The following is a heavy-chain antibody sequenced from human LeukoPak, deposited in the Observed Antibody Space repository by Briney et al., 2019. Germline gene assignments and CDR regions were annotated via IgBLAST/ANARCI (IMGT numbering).Heavy chain of an antibody. D-gene: IGHD2-21*02. J-gene: IGHJ6*02. CDR3: AGPRPYCGGDCYPYGMDV. V-gene: IGHV1-3*01. CDR2: INAGNGNT. Sequence: VASVKVSCKASGYTFTSYAMHWVRQAPGQRLEWMGWINAGNGNTKYSQKFQGRVTITRDTSVSTAYMELSSLRSEDTAVYYCAGPRPYCGGDCYPYGMDVWGQGTTVTVSS. CDR1: GYTFTSYA.